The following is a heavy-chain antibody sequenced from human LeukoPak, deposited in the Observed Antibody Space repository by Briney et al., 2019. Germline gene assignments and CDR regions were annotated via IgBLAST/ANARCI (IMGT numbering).Heavy chain of an antibody. CDR1: GFTFSNAW. D-gene: IGHD2-21*02. CDR2: IKSKTDGGTT. CDR3: TTGVRGVRHIVVVTAGDY. V-gene: IGHV3-15*01. Sequence: PGRSLRLSCAASGFTFSNAWMSWVRQAPGKGLEWVGRIKSKTDGGTTDYAAPVKGRFTISRDDSKNTLYLQMNSLKTEDTAVYYCTTGVRGVRHIVVVTAGDYWGQGTLVTVSS. J-gene: IGHJ4*02.